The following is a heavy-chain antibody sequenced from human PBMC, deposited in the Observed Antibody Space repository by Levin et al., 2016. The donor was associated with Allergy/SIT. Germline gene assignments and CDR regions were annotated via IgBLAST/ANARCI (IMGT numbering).Heavy chain of an antibody. J-gene: IGHJ5*02. CDR3: ARGLKGRIAAAGTRAGNWFDP. V-gene: IGHV4-34*01. CDR1: GGSFSGYY. CDR2: INHSGST. D-gene: IGHD6-13*01. Sequence: SETLSLTCAVYGGSFSGYYWSWIRQPPGKGLEWIGEINHSGSTNYNPSLKSRVTISVDTSKNQFSLKLSSVTAADTAVYYCARGLKGRIAAAGTRAGNWFDPWGQGTLVTVSS.